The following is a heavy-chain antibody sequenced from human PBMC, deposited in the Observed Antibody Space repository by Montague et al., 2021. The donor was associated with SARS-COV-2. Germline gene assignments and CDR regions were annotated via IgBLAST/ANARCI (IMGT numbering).Heavy chain of an antibody. Sequence: VKPTQTLTLTCTLSGFSLTSFGEAVGWVRQPPGKALKWLAFIYWDSDVRFRPSLKSRLTITKDVSKNQVVLTMINMDPVDTATYFCARGRRHIVPPNCLDPWGQGILVTVSS. D-gene: IGHD3-16*02. J-gene: IGHJ5*02. CDR1: GFSLTSFGEA. CDR3: ARGRRHIVPPNCLDP. CDR2: IYWDSDV. V-gene: IGHV2-5*02.